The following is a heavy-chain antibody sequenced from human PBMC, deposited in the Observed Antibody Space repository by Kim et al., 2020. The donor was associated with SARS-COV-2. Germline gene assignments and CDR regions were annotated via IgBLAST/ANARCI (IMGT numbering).Heavy chain of an antibody. CDR3: ASPSIVVVEAFDI. J-gene: IGHJ3*02. D-gene: IGHD2-15*01. Sequence: SQNFQGRVTITRDTSASTAYMELSSLRSEDTAVYYCASPSIVVVEAFDIWGQGTMVTVSS. V-gene: IGHV1-3*01.